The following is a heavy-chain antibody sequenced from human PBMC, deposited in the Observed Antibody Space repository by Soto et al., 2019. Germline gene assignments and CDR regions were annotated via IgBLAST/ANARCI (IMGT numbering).Heavy chain of an antibody. CDR3: ARHLKTMVRGVNGLRRNYYYYYMDV. Sequence: SETLSLTCTVSGGSISSSSYYWGWIRQPPGKGLEWIGSIYYSGSTYYNPSLKSRVTISVDTSKNQFSRKLSSVTAADTAVYYCARHLKTMVRGVNGLRRNYYYYYMDVWGKGTTVTVSS. CDR1: GGSISSSSYY. D-gene: IGHD3-10*01. V-gene: IGHV4-39*01. J-gene: IGHJ6*03. CDR2: IYYSGST.